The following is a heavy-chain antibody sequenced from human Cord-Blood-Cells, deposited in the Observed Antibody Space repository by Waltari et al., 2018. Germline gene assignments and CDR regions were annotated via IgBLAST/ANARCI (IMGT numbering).Heavy chain of an antibody. CDR1: GWSFSGYY. Sequence: QVQLQQWGAGLLKPSETLSLTCAVYGWSFSGYYWRWIRQPPGKGLELIGEINHSGSNNYNPSLKSRVTISVDTSKNQFSLKLSSVTAADTAVYYCAAYSSSWYYFDYWGQGTLVTVSS. V-gene: IGHV4-34*01. J-gene: IGHJ4*02. D-gene: IGHD6-13*01. CDR3: AAYSSSWYYFDY. CDR2: INHSGSN.